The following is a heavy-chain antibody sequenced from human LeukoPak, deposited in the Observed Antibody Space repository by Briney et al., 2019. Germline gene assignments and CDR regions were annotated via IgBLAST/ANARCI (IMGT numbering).Heavy chain of an antibody. CDR2: ISGSGGST. Sequence: GGSLRLSCAASGFTLSSYAMSWVREAPGKGLEWVSAISGSGGSTYYADSVKGRFTISRDNSKNTLYLQMNSLRAEDTAVYYCAKICLEQWPYNGIDYWGRGTLVTVS. J-gene: IGHJ4*02. D-gene: IGHD6-19*01. V-gene: IGHV3-23*01. CDR1: GFTLSSYA. CDR3: AKICLEQWPYNGIDY.